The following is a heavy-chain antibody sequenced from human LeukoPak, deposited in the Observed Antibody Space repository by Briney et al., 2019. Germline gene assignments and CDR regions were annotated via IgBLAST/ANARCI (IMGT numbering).Heavy chain of an antibody. D-gene: IGHD2-15*01. V-gene: IGHV4-34*01. CDR3: ARGESVVVAAKDFDY. Sequence: SETLSLTCAVYGGSFSGYSWSWIRQPPGKGLEWIGEINQSGSTNYNPSLKSRVTISVDTSKNQFSLKLSSVTAADTAVYYCARGESVVVAAKDFDYWGQGTLVTVSS. CDR2: INQSGST. CDR1: GGSFSGYS. J-gene: IGHJ4*02.